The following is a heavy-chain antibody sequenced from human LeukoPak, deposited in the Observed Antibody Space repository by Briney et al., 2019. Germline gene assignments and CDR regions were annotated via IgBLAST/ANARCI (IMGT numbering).Heavy chain of an antibody. J-gene: IGHJ4*02. V-gene: IGHV1-2*02. CDR1: GYTFTGYY. CDR3: ARDSGTIGFGVQYYFDY. Sequence: GASVKVSCKASGYTFTGYYMHWVRQAPGQGLEWMGWINPNSGGTNYAQKFQGRVTMTRDTSISTAYMELSRLRSDDTAVYYCARDSGTIGFGVQYYFDYWGQGTLVTVSS. CDR2: INPNSGGT. D-gene: IGHD3-10*01.